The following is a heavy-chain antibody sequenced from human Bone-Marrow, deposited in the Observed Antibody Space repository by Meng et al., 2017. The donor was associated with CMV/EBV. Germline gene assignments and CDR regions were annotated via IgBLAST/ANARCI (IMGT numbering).Heavy chain of an antibody. CDR2: IYDSGST. J-gene: IGHJ5*02. CDR1: GGSIGSYY. CDR3: VSGGYCSTTNCYPNWFDP. D-gene: IGHD2-2*01. V-gene: IGHV4-59*01. Sequence: SETLSLTCTVSGGSIGSYYWSWIRQPPGKGLEWIGYIYDSGSTNYNPSLKSRVTISVDTSKNQFSLKLSSMTAADTAVYYCVSGGYCSTTNCYPNWFDPWGQGTLVTVSS.